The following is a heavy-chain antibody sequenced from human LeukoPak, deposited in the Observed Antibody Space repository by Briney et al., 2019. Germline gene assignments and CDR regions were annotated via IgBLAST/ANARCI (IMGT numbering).Heavy chain of an antibody. V-gene: IGHV3-11*01. Sequence: YYWGWIRQAPGKGLEWVSFIGGSGTTIYYADSVKGRFTISRDNTRNSLFLQMNSLRAEDTAVYFCARDAGNSYFDYWAQGALVTVSS. D-gene: IGHD4-23*01. CDR1: YY. CDR3: ARDAGNSYFDY. J-gene: IGHJ4*02. CDR2: IGGSGTTI.